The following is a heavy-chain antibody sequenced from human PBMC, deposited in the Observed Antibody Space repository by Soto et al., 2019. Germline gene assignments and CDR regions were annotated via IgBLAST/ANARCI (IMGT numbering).Heavy chain of an antibody. CDR2: ISYDGSNK. Sequence: QVQLVESGGGVVQPGRSLRLSCAASGFSFSNYAMHWVRQAPGKGLEWVAVISYDGSNKYYADSVKGRFTISRDNSKNTLHLQMNNLRTEDTAVYYCATVRGYRQDFDAFDICGQGTMVTLSS. CDR3: ATVRGYRQDFDAFDI. V-gene: IGHV3-30-3*01. D-gene: IGHD3-16*02. CDR1: GFSFSNYA. J-gene: IGHJ3*02.